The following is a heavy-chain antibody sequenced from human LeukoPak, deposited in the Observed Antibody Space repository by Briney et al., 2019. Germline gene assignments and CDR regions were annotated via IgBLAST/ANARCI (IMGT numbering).Heavy chain of an antibody. V-gene: IGHV1-69*04. Sequence: ASVKVSCKASGGTFSSYAISWVRQAPGQGLEGMGRIIPILGIANYAQELQGRGTITADKSTSTAYMELSSLRSEDTAVYYCARGPIAVAGPVDYWGQGTLVTVSS. CDR3: ARGPIAVAGPVDY. J-gene: IGHJ4*02. D-gene: IGHD6-19*01. CDR1: GGTFSSYA. CDR2: IIPILGIA.